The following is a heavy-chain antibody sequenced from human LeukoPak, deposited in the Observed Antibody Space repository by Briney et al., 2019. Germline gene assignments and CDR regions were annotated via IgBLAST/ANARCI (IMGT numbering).Heavy chain of an antibody. V-gene: IGHV4-39*02. Sequence: SETLSLTCTVSGGSISSSTYYWGWIRQPPGKGLEWIGSIYYSGSPYDNPSLKSRVTISVDTSKNQFSLKLSSATAADTAVYYCARDTTLDYWGQGTLVTVSS. D-gene: IGHD1-1*01. CDR2: IYYSGSP. J-gene: IGHJ4*02. CDR1: GGSISSSTYY. CDR3: ARDTTLDY.